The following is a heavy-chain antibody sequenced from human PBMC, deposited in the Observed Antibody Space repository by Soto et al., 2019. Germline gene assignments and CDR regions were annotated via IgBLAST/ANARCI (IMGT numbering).Heavy chain of an antibody. CDR1: GFTFSTFA. J-gene: IGHJ4*02. CDR3: AKDHYYDFWSGYPPADY. CDR2: ISHDGRIE. D-gene: IGHD3-3*01. V-gene: IGHV3-30-3*01. Sequence: GSLRLSCAASGFTFSTFALHWVRQAPGEGLEWVALISHDGRIEKYADSVKGRLTISRDNSKNTLYMQMDSLRLEDTAVYYCAKDHYYDFWSGYPPADYWGQGTLVTVSS.